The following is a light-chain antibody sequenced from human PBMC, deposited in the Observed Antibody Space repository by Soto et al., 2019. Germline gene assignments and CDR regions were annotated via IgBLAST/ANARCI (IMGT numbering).Light chain of an antibody. CDR2: DVT. CDR3: CSYADTFYV. J-gene: IGLJ1*01. CDR1: NSDVGHYNF. V-gene: IGLV2-11*01. Sequence: QSALTQPRSVSGSPGQSVTISCPGTNSDVGHYNFVSWYQHYPGKVPKLMIYDVTKRSSGVPDRFSGSKSGNTASLIISGLQAEDEADYYCCSYADTFYVFGTGTKLTVL.